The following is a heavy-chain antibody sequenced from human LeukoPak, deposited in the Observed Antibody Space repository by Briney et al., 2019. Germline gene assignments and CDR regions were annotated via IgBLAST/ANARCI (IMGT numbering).Heavy chain of an antibody. D-gene: IGHD5-12*01. CDR3: ARDSDSGYGSFAS. Sequence: GGSLRLSCAASGFTVSNNYMSWVRQAPGKGLEWVSVIHSGGTTNYADSVQGRFTISRDNSKTTVYLHMNSLRAEDTAVYYCARDSDSGYGSFASWGQGTLVTVSS. V-gene: IGHV3-53*01. J-gene: IGHJ4*02. CDR1: GFTVSNNY. CDR2: IHSGGTT.